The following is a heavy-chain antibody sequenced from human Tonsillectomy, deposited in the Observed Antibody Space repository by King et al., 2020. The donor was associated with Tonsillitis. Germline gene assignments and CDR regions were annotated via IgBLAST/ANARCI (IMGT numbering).Heavy chain of an antibody. V-gene: IGHV4-38-2*02. D-gene: IGHD3-22*01. CDR3: ARDLAGDYYDSSGYSPGAFDI. CDR2: IYHSGST. Sequence: VQLQESGPGLVKPSETLSLTCTVSGYSISSGYYWGWIRQPPGKGLEWIGSIYHSGSTYSNPSLKSRVTISVDTSKNQFSLKLSSVTAADTAVYYCARDLAGDYYDSSGYSPGAFDIWGQGTMVTVSS. CDR1: GYSISSGYY. J-gene: IGHJ3*02.